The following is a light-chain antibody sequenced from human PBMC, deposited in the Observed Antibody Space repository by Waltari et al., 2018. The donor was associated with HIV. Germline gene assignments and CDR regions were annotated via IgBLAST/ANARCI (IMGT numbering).Light chain of an antibody. Sequence: IVMIQSPDFLADLLGETVTIHCRSSQSVLHTSTNKNHLAWYQQKSGQPPKLLLYWASTRESGVPDRFRGSGSGTDFSLTIRGLKAEDVAVYYCQQYSSLPQTFGQGTKVEIQ. V-gene: IGKV4-1*01. CDR1: QSVLHTSTNKNH. CDR2: WAS. CDR3: QQYSSLPQT. J-gene: IGKJ2*01.